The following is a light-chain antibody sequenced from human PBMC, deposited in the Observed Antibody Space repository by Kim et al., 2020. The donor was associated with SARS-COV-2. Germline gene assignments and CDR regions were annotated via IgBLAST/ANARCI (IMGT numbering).Light chain of an antibody. Sequence: APGERATLTCSASQSVSSSYLAWYQQKPRQAPRLLIYGASSRATGIPDRFSGSGSGTDVTLTISRLEPEDFAVYYCQQYGSSPFTVGPGTKVDIK. CDR3: QQYGSSPFT. CDR2: GAS. CDR1: QSVSSSY. V-gene: IGKV3-20*01. J-gene: IGKJ3*01.